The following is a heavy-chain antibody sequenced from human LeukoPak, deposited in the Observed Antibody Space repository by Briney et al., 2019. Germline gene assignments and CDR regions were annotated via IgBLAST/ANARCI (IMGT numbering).Heavy chain of an antibody. J-gene: IGHJ4*02. CDR3: ARVSSSPPGSHPEDY. V-gene: IGHV1-18*01. Sequence: ASVKVSCKASGYTFTSYGISWVRQAPGQGLEWMGWISAYNGNTNYAQKLQGRVTMTTDTSTSTAYMELRSLRSDDTAVYYCARVSSSPPGSHPEDYWGQGTLVTVSS. D-gene: IGHD6-13*01. CDR2: ISAYNGNT. CDR1: GYTFTSYG.